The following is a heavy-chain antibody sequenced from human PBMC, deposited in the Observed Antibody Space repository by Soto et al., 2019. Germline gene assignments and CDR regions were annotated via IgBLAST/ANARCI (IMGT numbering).Heavy chain of an antibody. CDR3: ARVDCSGDSCYHSAFDI. J-gene: IGHJ3*02. CDR1: GYTFTSYG. CDR2: ISAYNGNT. D-gene: IGHD2-15*01. V-gene: IGHV1-18*04. Sequence: QVQLVQSGAEVKKPGASVKVSCKASGYTFTSYGISWVRQAPGQGLEWMGWISAYNGNTNYAQKLQGRVTMTTDTSTSTAYMELRSLRSDDTAVYYCARVDCSGDSCYHSAFDIWGQGTMVTVSS.